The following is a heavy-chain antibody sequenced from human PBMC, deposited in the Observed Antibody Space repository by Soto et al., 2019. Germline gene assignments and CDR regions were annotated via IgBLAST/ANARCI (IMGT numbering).Heavy chain of an antibody. J-gene: IGHJ5*02. V-gene: IGHV3-33*01. CDR1: GFIFSNYD. CDR3: VRDLRGGVLNP. Sequence: QVQLVESGGGVVQPGRSLRLSCATSGFIFSNYDMQWVRQAPGKGLGLVAVIWYDGSDTYYADSVKGRFTISRDNVKNTLHLQMNSLTVEDTAIYYCVRDLRGGVLNPWGQGILVSVSS. CDR2: IWYDGSDT. D-gene: IGHD2-8*02.